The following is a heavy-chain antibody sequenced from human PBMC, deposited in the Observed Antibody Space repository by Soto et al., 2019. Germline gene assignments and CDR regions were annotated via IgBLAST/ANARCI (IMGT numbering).Heavy chain of an antibody. CDR3: ARDPSSIAVAGRGGAFDI. CDR2: IIPIFGTA. D-gene: IGHD6-19*01. CDR1: GGTFSSYA. Sequence: SVKVSCKASGGTFSSYAISWVRQAPGQGLEWMGGIIPIFGTANYAQKFQGRVTITADESTSTAYMELSSLRSEDTAVYYCARDPSSIAVAGRGGAFDIWGQGRMVTVSS. J-gene: IGHJ3*02. V-gene: IGHV1-69*13.